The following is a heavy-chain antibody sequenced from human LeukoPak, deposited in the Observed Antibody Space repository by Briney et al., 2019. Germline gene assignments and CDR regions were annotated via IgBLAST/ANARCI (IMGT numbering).Heavy chain of an antibody. Sequence: HPGGSLRLSCAASGFIFSSYYMHWVRRGPGKGLMWVSHINFDGSSTTYADSVKGRFTISRDNARSTLYLQMNGLRVEDTAVYYCAAPSGSYRRDSWGQGTLVTVSS. CDR2: INFDGSST. CDR1: GFIFSSYY. CDR3: AAPSGSYRRDS. V-gene: IGHV3-74*01. D-gene: IGHD1-26*01. J-gene: IGHJ4*02.